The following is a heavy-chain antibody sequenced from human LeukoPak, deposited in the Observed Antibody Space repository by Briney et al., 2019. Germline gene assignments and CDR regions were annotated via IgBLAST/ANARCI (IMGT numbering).Heavy chain of an antibody. CDR3: ARYDFWSGYFDY. J-gene: IGHJ4*02. D-gene: IGHD3-3*01. CDR2: IYYSGST. CDR1: GFTFSSYA. V-gene: IGHV4-30-4*08. Sequence: LRLSCAASGFTFSSYAMSWVRQAPGKGLEWVGYIYYSGSTYYNPSLKSRVTTSVDTSKNQFSLKLSSATAADTAVYYCARYDFWSGYFDYWGQGTLVTVSS.